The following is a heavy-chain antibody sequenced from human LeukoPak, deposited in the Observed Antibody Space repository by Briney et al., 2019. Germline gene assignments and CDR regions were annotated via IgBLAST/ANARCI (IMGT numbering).Heavy chain of an antibody. V-gene: IGHV4-39*01. CDR1: GGSISSSSYY. J-gene: IGHJ4*02. CDR2: IYYSGST. Sequence: SETLSLTCTVSGGSISSSSYYWGWIRQPPGKGLEWIGSIYYSGSTYYNPSLKSRVTISVDTSKNQFSLKLSSVTAADTAVYYCARLEYYFDYWGQGTLVTVSS. D-gene: IGHD3-3*01. CDR3: ARLEYYFDY.